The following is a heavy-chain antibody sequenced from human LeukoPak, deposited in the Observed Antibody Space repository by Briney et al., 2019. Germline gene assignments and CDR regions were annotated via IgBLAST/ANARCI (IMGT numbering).Heavy chain of an antibody. CDR3: ARGEEMSTITPLAY. Sequence: GESLKISCQASGYSFTNYWIGWVRQVPGKGLEWMGNFYPGDSDARYSESFAGQGTLSGDKTINTAYLQWSSLKASDTAVYYCARGEEMSTITPLAYWGQGTLLTVSS. CDR1: GYSFTNYW. D-gene: IGHD5-24*01. CDR2: FYPGDSDA. V-gene: IGHV5-51*01. J-gene: IGHJ4*02.